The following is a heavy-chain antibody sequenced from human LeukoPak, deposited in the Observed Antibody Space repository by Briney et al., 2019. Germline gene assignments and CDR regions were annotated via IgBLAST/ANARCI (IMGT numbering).Heavy chain of an antibody. Sequence: PSETLSLTCTVSGGSISSSSYYWGWIRQPPGKGLEWIGSIYYSGSTYYNPSLKSRVTISVDKSKNQFSLKLSSVTAADTAVYYCARRWYQYDAFDIWGQGTMVTVSS. J-gene: IGHJ3*02. V-gene: IGHV4-39*07. CDR1: GGSISSSSYY. CDR3: ARRWYQYDAFDI. CDR2: IYYSGST. D-gene: IGHD2-15*01.